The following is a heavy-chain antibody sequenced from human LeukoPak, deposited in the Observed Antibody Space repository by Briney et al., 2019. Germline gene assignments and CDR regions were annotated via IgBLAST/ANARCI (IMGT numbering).Heavy chain of an antibody. D-gene: IGHD3-22*01. CDR3: ARAPSEIGGYYPEYFRH. CDR1: GFTFSTYW. Sequence: GGSLRLSCAASGFTFSTYWMHRVRQAPGKGLVWVSRIKSDGGTNYADSVKGRFTISRDNAKKTVSLQMNSLRPEDTGVYYCARAPSEIGGYYPEYFRHWGQGTLVTVSS. CDR2: IKSDGGT. J-gene: IGHJ1*01. V-gene: IGHV3-74*01.